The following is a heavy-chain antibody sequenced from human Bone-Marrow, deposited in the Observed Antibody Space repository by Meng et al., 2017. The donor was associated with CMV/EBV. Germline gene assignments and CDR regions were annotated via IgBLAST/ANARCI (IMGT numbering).Heavy chain of an antibody. J-gene: IGHJ6*02. D-gene: IGHD2-8*02. CDR3: ARDGGVTQYYYHGMDV. CDR1: GGSINPYY. V-gene: IGHV4-59*01. Sequence: SETLSLTCTVSGGSINPYYWSWIRQPPGKGLEWIGFVYFSGSTNYNPSLKSRATISVDESKNHFSLRLTSVTAADTAVYYCARDGGVTQYYYHGMDVWGQGTTVTVSS. CDR2: VYFSGST.